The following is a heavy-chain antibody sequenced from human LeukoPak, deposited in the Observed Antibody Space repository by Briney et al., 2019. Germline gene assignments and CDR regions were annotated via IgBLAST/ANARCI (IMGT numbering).Heavy chain of an antibody. D-gene: IGHD2-15*01. V-gene: IGHV4-39*07. CDR3: ARGRVVVAATAVLNWFDP. J-gene: IGHJ5*02. CDR1: GVSISSDDYF. CDR2: VSYSGTV. Sequence: SETLSLTCTVSGVSISSDDYFWGWIRQSPGKGLEWIASVSYSGTVYYNPSLESRVTISLDTSKNQFSLTMNSVTAADTALYYCARGRVVVAATAVLNWFDPWGQGTLVTVSS.